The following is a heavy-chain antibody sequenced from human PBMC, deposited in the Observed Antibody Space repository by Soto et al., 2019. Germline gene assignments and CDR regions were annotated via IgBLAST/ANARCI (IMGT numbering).Heavy chain of an antibody. Sequence: QVQLQQWGAGLLKPSETLSLTCAVYGGSFSGYQWSWIRQTPGKGLEWIGEINDSGNINYNPSLKSRVTILLDTPKKQISLKLSSATAADSAVYYCARGLILWFGELSRRGGYYYYMDVWGKGNTVTVSS. V-gene: IGHV4-34*01. D-gene: IGHD3-10*01. CDR2: INDSGNI. CDR3: ARGLILWFGELSRRGGYYYYMDV. J-gene: IGHJ6*03. CDR1: GGSFSGYQ.